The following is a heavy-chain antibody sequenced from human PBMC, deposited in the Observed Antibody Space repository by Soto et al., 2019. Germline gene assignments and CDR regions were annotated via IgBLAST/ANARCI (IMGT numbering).Heavy chain of an antibody. V-gene: IGHV1-69*04. CDR2: IIPILGIA. Sequence: GASVKVSCKASGGTFSSYTISWVRQAPGQGLEWMGRIIPILGIANYAQKFQGRVTITADKSTSTAYMELSSLRSEDTAVYYCARETYCSSTSCYIYFDYWGQGTLVTVSS. CDR3: ARETYCSSTSCYIYFDY. CDR1: GGTFSSYT. J-gene: IGHJ4*02. D-gene: IGHD2-2*02.